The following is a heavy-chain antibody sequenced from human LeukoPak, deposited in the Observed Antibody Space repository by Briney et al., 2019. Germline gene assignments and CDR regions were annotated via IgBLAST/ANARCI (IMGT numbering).Heavy chain of an antibody. V-gene: IGHV3-23*01. CDR3: AKEPSTYYDILTGYYFDY. CDR1: GFTFSSYA. D-gene: IGHD3-9*01. CDR2: ISGSGGST. J-gene: IGHJ4*02. Sequence: PGGSLRLSCAASGFTFSSYAMSWVRQAPGKGLEWVSAISGSGGSTYYADSVKGRFTISRGNSKNTLYLQMNSLRAEDTAVYYCAKEPSTYYDILTGYYFDYWGQGTLVTVSS.